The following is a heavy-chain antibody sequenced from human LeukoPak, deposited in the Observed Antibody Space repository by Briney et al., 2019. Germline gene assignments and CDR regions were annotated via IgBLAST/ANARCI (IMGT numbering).Heavy chain of an antibody. D-gene: IGHD2-21*02. CDR2: IYYSGST. Sequence: SETLSLTCAVYGGSFSGYYWSWIRQPPGKGLEWIGYIYYSGSTNYNPSLKSRVTISVDTSKNQFSLKLSSVTAADTAVYYCAREVVTTPANYFDYWGQGTLVTVSS. J-gene: IGHJ4*02. CDR1: GGSFSGYY. CDR3: AREVVTTPANYFDY. V-gene: IGHV4-59*01.